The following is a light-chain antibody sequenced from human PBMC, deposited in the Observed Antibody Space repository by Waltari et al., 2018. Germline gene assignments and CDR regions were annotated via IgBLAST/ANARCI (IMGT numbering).Light chain of an antibody. CDR2: RDK. CDR3: AAWDHNLGNYV. V-gene: IGLV1-47*01. CDR1: SSNVGNIY. J-gene: IGLJ1*01. Sequence: QSVLPQPPSASGTPGQRVTIPCSGNSSNVGNIYVYCNKQPPGPAPKLLIYRDKQRPSGVPDRFSGSKSGTSASLAISGLRSEDEADYYCAAWDHNLGNYVFGTGTKVTVL.